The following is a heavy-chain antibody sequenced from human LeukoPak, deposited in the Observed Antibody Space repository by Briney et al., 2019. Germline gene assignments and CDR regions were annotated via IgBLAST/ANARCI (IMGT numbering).Heavy chain of an antibody. D-gene: IGHD3-16*01. V-gene: IGHV3-23*01. CDR1: GFSFSSYA. Sequence: GGSLRLSCAASGFSFSSYAMSWVRQAPGKRLEWVSAISGSGGSTYYADSVRGRFTISRDNAKNLLRAEDAAVYYCAREGGYQYYYAMDVWGQGTTVTVSS. CDR3: AREGGYQYYYAMDV. J-gene: IGHJ6*02. CDR2: ISGSGGST.